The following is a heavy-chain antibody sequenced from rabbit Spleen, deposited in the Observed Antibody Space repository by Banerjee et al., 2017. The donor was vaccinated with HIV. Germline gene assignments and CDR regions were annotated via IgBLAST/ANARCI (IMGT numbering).Heavy chain of an antibody. Sequence: QEQLEESGGGLVQPGGSLTLSCKASGFDFSNYGVSWVRQAPGKGLEWIACISGYSGNTHYASWAKGRFTISKTSSTTVTLQLTSLTAADTATYFCARDAAGREDFNLWGPGTLVTVS. J-gene: IGHJ4*01. V-gene: IGHV1S45*01. CDR2: ISGYSGNT. CDR3: ARDAAGREDFNL. D-gene: IGHD4-2*01. CDR1: GFDFSNYG.